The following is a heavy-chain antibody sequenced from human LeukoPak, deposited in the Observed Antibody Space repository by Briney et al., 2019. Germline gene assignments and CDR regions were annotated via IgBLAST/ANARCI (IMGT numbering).Heavy chain of an antibody. CDR1: GGTFSSYA. V-gene: IGHV1-69*13. CDR3: ATRRGYCSSTSCRKYYFDY. CDR2: VIPIFGTA. Sequence: SVKVSCKASGGTFSSYAISWVRQAPGQGLEWMGGVIPIFGTANYAQKFQGRVTITADESTSTAYMELSSLRSEDTAVYYCATRRGYCSSTSCRKYYFDYWGQGTLVTVSS. D-gene: IGHD2-2*01. J-gene: IGHJ4*02.